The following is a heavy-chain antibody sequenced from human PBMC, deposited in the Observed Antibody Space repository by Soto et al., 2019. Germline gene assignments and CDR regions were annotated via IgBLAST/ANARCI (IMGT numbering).Heavy chain of an antibody. V-gene: IGHV3-23*01. J-gene: IGHJ3*02. CDR2: ISGSGGST. CDR3: AKDSEEYQLPNDAFDI. CDR1: GFTFSSYA. D-gene: IGHD2-2*01. Sequence: EVQLLESGGGLVQPGGSLRLSCAASGFTFSSYAMSWVRQAPGKGLEWVSAISGSGGSTYYADSVKGRFTISRDNSKHALDLQMNSLRAEDTAVYYCAKDSEEYQLPNDAFDIWGQGTMVTVSS.